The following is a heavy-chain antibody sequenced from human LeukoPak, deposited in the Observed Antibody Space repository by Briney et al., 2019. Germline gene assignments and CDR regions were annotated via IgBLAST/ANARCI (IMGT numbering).Heavy chain of an antibody. CDR2: ISSSSSAI. D-gene: IGHD4-23*01. Sequence: PGGSLRLSCAASGFSFSTSSMNWVRQAPGKGLEWISYISSSSSAIYYGDSVKGRFAISRDNAKNSLYLQMNSLRAEDTAVYYCASRNSLFIWGQGTLVTVSS. CDR3: ASRNSLFI. V-gene: IGHV3-48*04. J-gene: IGHJ4*02. CDR1: GFSFSTSS.